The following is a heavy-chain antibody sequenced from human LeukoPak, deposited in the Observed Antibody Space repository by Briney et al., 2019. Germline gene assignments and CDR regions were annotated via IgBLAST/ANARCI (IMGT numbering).Heavy chain of an antibody. V-gene: IGHV3-66*01. CDR1: GFTFDDYA. J-gene: IGHJ4*02. D-gene: IGHD4-23*01. Sequence: QSGGSLRLSCAASGFTFDDYAMHWVRQAPGKGLEWVSVIYSGGSTYYADSVKGRFTISRDNVENSLYLQMNSLRDEDTAVYYCARVAAGYSVNYFDYWGQGTLVTVSS. CDR2: IYSGGST. CDR3: ARVAAGYSVNYFDY.